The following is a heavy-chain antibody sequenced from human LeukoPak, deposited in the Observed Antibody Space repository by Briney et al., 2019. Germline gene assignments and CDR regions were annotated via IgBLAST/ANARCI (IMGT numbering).Heavy chain of an antibody. J-gene: IGHJ5*02. CDR3: ARESGSYLWRSWLNP. D-gene: IGHD3-16*01. Sequence: SETLSLTCTVSGGSINSYYWTWIRQPPGKGLEWIGNIYNSGNTNYNPSLKSRVTISVDTSKNQFSLKLNSVTAADKAVYYCARESGSYLWRSWLNPWGQGTLVTVSS. CDR1: GGSINSYY. V-gene: IGHV4-59*01. CDR2: IYNSGNT.